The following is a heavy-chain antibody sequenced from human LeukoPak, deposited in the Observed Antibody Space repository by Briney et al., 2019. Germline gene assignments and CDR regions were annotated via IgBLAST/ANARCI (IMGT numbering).Heavy chain of an antibody. J-gene: IGHJ4*02. V-gene: IGHV3-74*01. CDR1: GIHLNRPA. CDR2: IKGDGIST. Sequence: GSLKTPFAAPGIHLNRPALSRVRPPPGPGPVWVSRIKGDGISTNYADSVKGRFTISRDIAKNTLYLQMNSLRAEDTGVYYCAKDHYWSIDYWGRGTLVTVSS. CDR3: AKDHYWSIDY. D-gene: IGHD3-3*01.